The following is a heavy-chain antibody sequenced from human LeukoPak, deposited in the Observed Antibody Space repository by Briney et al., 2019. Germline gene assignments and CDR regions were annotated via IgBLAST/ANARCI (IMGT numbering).Heavy chain of an antibody. J-gene: IGHJ4*02. CDR3: ARRTGSYFGQFDS. D-gene: IGHD3-10*01. V-gene: IGHV4-59*01. Sequence: SEALSLTCSVSGGSIFADYWSWIRQPPGKGLEWIGYIYYSGSANYNPSLKSRITISVDTSKNKFSLRLRSVTAADTAIYYCARRTGSYFGQFDSWGQGTLVTVSS. CDR1: GGSIFADY. CDR2: IYYSGSA.